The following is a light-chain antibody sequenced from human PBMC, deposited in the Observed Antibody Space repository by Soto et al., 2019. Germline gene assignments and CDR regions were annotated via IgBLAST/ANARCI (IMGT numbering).Light chain of an antibody. CDR2: RNN. J-gene: IGLJ2*01. CDR1: ISNIGSNT. Sequence: QSAVSQPPSASGTPGQRVTISCSGSISNIGSNTVSWYQKVPGAAPKLLIYRNNQRPSGVPDRFSGSKAGTSASLAISGLQSEDEATYYCATWDDSLNGHVVFGGGTQLTVL. CDR3: ATWDDSLNGHVV. V-gene: IGLV1-44*01.